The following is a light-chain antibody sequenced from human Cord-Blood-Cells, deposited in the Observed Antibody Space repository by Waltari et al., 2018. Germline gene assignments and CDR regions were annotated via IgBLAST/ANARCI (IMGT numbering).Light chain of an antibody. CDR1: SGSIASNY. J-gene: IGLJ3*02. CDR3: QSYDSSNQDWV. V-gene: IGLV6-57*02. Sequence: NFMLTQPHSVSESPGKTVTISCTGSSGSIASNYVQWDQQRRGSAPTPVFYEDNHRPSGVPDRFSGSIDSSSNSASLTISGLKTEDEADYYCQSYDSSNQDWVFGGGTKLTVL. CDR2: EDN.